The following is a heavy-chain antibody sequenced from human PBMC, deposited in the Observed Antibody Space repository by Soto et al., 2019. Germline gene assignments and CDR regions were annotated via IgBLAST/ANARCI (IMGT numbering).Heavy chain of an antibody. J-gene: IGHJ4*02. CDR3: ARRIAVAKE. CDR1: GGSFSGYY. D-gene: IGHD6-19*01. CDR2: INHSGST. V-gene: IGHV4-34*01. Sequence: QVQLQQWGAGLLKPSETLSLTCAVYGGSFSGYYWSWIRQPPGKGLEWIGEINHSGSTTYNPSLKTRVTSSVDTSKNQVSLKLSSVTAADTAVHYCARRIAVAKEWGQGTLVTVSS.